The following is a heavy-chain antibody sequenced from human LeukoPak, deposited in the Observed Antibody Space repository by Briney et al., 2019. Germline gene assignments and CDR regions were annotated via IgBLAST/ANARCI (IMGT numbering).Heavy chain of an antibody. V-gene: IGHV4-38-2*01. D-gene: IGHD6-13*01. CDR1: GYAISSGYY. J-gene: IGHJ6*03. CDR2: IYHSGST. Sequence: TSESLSLTCAVSGYAISSGYYWGWTRPPPGKGLEWIGSIYHSGSTYYNPSLKSRVTISVDTSKNQFSLKLSSVTAADTAVYYCARRSVAAAANYYYYYMDVWGKGTTVTVS. CDR3: ARRSVAAAANYYYYYMDV.